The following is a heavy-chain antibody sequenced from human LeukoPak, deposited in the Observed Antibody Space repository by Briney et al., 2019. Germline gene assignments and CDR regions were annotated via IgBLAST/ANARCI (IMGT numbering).Heavy chain of an antibody. D-gene: IGHD3-3*01. Sequence: PSETLSLTCTVSGGSISSSSYSWGWIRQPPGKGLEWIGSIYYSGSTYYNPSLKSRVTISVDTSKNQFSLKLSSVTAADTAVYYCARQRRDFDAFDIWGQGTMVTVSS. CDR2: IYYSGST. CDR1: GGSISSSSYS. J-gene: IGHJ3*02. CDR3: ARQRRDFDAFDI. V-gene: IGHV4-39*01.